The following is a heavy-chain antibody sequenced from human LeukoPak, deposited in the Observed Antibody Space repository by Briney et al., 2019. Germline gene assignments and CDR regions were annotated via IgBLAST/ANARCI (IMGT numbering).Heavy chain of an antibody. D-gene: IGHD3-10*01. CDR2: ISGSGGST. CDR3: AKDGFVPPPHTRRSGRPYYYDD. V-gene: IGHV3-23*01. CDR1: GFTFSSYA. Sequence: GGSLRLSCAASGFTFSSYAMSWVRQAPGKGLEWVSAISGSGGSTYYADSVKGRFTISRDNSKNTLYLQMNSLRAEDTAVYSCAKDGFVPPPHTRRSGRPYYYDDWGQGTLVTVSS. J-gene: IGHJ4*02.